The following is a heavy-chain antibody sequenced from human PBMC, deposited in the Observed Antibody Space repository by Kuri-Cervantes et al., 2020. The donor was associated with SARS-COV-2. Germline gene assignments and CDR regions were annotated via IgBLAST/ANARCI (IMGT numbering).Heavy chain of an antibody. CDR2: INPNSGST. CDR1: GYTFTGYY. CDR3: ARAWDFLGYGSGVSYYLYITYAFDI. Sequence: ASVKVSCKASGYTFTGYYMHWVRQAPGQGHEWMGWINPNSGSTNYAQKFQGRVTMTRDTSISTAYMELSRLISDDTAVYYHARAWDFLGYGSGVSYYLYITYAFDIWGQGTMVTVSS. J-gene: IGHJ3*02. V-gene: IGHV1-2*02. D-gene: IGHD2-15*01.